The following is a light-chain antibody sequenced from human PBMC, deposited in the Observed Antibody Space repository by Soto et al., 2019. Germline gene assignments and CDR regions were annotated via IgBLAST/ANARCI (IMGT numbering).Light chain of an antibody. Sequence: IVLTQSPGTLSLSPGERATLSCGASQSVTNNFLAWYQQKPGQAPRLLIYGASSRATDVPGRFSGSGSGTDFTLTISRLEPGDFAVYYCQQYGTPLFTFGPGTKVDIK. CDR3: QQYGTPLFT. CDR1: QSVTNNF. V-gene: IGKV3-20*01. J-gene: IGKJ3*01. CDR2: GAS.